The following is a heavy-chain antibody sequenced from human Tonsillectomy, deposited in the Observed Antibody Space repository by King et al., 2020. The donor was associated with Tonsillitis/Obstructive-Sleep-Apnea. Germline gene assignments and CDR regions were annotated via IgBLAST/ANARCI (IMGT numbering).Heavy chain of an antibody. V-gene: IGHV4-59*01. CDR2: ISYSGST. CDR3: ARLFYDFSNWFDP. CDR1: GGSISSYY. J-gene: IGHJ5*02. D-gene: IGHD3-3*01. Sequence: LQLQESGPGLVKPSETLSLTCTVSGGSISSYYWNWIRPPPGKGLEWIGYISYSGSTTYNPSLKSRVTISVDSSKNQFSLKLSSVTAADTAVYYCARLFYDFSNWFDPWGQGTLVTVSS.